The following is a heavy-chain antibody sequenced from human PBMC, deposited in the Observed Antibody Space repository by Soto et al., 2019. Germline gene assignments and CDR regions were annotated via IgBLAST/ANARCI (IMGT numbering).Heavy chain of an antibody. J-gene: IGHJ4*02. V-gene: IGHV4-39*01. CDR2: MYYSGSS. CDR1: GGSISSRTFW. CDR3: AXHPRDDYNYGGSGIFDY. D-gene: IGHD4-4*01. Sequence: SETLSLTCSVSGGSISSRTFWWAWIRQPPGKGLEWIGDMYYSGSSYSSPSLKSRVTLSVDTSKNQLSLKLNSVTAADTAVYYCAXHPRDDYNYGGSGIFDYWGQGTLVTVSS.